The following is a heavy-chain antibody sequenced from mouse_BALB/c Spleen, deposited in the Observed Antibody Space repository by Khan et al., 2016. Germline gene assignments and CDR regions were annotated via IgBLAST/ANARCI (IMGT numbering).Heavy chain of an antibody. CDR1: GYSITSDYA. CDR2: ISYSGST. Sequence: EVQLQESGPGLVKPSQSLSLTCTVTGYSITSDYAWNWIRQFPGNKLEWMGYISYSGSTSYNQSLKRRIPITRDTSKNQFFLQLNSVTTEDTATYYCARSRGNYFDYWGQGTTLPVSS. V-gene: IGHV3-2*02. J-gene: IGHJ2*01. CDR3: ARSRGNYFDY.